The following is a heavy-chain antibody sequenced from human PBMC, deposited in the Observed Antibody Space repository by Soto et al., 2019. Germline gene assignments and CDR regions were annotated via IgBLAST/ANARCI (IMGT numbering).Heavy chain of an antibody. Sequence: QVQLVESGGGVVQPGRSLRLSCAASGFTFSSYGMHWVRQAPGRGLEWVAVISYDGSNEYYADSVKGRFTISRDNSKNTLYLQMNSHRAEDTAVYYCAKEAMVRGANDYWGQGTLVTVSS. D-gene: IGHD3-10*01. CDR2: ISYDGSNE. V-gene: IGHV3-30*18. CDR1: GFTFSSYG. CDR3: AKEAMVRGANDY. J-gene: IGHJ4*02.